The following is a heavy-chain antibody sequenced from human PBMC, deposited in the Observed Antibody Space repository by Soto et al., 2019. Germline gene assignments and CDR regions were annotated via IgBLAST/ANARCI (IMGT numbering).Heavy chain of an antibody. J-gene: IGHJ4*02. CDR2: IYYSGST. Sequence: QLQLQESGPGLVKPSETLSLTCTVSGGSISSSSYYWGWIRQPPGKGLEWIGSIYYSGSTYYNPSLKSRATRSVDTSKNQFSLKLSSVTAADTAVYYCASFPITMIVVVPTDYWGQGTLVTVSS. V-gene: IGHV4-39*01. CDR1: GGSISSSSYY. CDR3: ASFPITMIVVVPTDY. D-gene: IGHD3-22*01.